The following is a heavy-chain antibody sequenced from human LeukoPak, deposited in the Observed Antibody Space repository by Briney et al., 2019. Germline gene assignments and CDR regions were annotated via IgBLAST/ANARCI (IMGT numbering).Heavy chain of an antibody. V-gene: IGHV4-61*05. D-gene: IGHD3-16*01. CDR1: GGSISGSISSYY. J-gene: IGHJ4*02. CDR2: IYYSGST. Sequence: SETLSLTCTVSGGSISGSISSYYWNWIRQPPGKGLEWIGYIYYSGSTNYNPSLKSRVTMPVDTSKNQFSLKLSSVTAADTAVYYCARVPNYAPLDYWGQGTLVTVSS. CDR3: ARVPNYAPLDY.